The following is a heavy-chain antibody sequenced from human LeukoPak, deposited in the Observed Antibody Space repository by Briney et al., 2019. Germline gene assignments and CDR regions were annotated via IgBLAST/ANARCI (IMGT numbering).Heavy chain of an antibody. J-gene: IGHJ4*02. Sequence: GGSLRLSCAASGFTFSSYGMHWVRQAPGKGLEWVAFIRYDGSNKYYADSVKGRFTISRDNSKNTLYLQMNSLRAEDTAVYYCAKDKRSQAVAGPETDYWGQGTLVTVSS. CDR3: AKDKRSQAVAGPETDY. CDR2: IRYDGSNK. V-gene: IGHV3-30*02. CDR1: GFTFSSYG. D-gene: IGHD6-19*01.